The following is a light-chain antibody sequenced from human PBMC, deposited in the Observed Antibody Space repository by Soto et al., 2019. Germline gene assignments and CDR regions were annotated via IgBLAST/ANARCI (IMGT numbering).Light chain of an antibody. Sequence: QSALTQPASVSGSPGQSITISCTGTSSDVGNYNLVSWYQQHPGKAPKVMIFEVSKRPSGVSNRFSGSKSGSTASLTVSGLQAEDEADYYCCSYATTNTFVFDGGTKLTVL. V-gene: IGLV2-23*02. CDR3: CSYATTNTFV. CDR1: SSDVGNYNL. J-gene: IGLJ2*01. CDR2: EVS.